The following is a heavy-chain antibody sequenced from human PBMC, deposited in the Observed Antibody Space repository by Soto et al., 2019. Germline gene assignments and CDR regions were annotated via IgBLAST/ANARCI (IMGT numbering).Heavy chain of an antibody. CDR1: GFTFDDYA. V-gene: IGHV3-9*01. Sequence: EVQLVESGGGLVQPGRSLRLSCAASGFTFDDYAMHWVRQAPGKGLEWVSGISWNSGSIGYADSVKGRFTISRDNAKNSLYLQMNSLRAEDTALYYCAKDFGEQWLVSHEFDYWGQGTLVTVSS. J-gene: IGHJ4*02. CDR3: AKDFGEQWLVSHEFDY. D-gene: IGHD6-19*01. CDR2: ISWNSGSI.